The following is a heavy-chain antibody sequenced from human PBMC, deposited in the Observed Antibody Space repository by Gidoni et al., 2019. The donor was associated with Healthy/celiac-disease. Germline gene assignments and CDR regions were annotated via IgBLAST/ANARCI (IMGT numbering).Heavy chain of an antibody. CDR3: ARDSIIAAAGALSYYYYMDV. Sequence: QVQMVMSGAEVKKHGASVKISCKASGYTYTNYGTSWVRQAPGLGREWMGWIRSYNGNTNYAQKLQGRVTMTTDTSTSTAYLELRSLRSDDTAVYYCARDSIIAAAGALSYYYYMDVWGKGTTVTVSS. CDR1: GYTYTNYG. V-gene: IGHV1-18*01. CDR2: IRSYNGNT. D-gene: IGHD6-13*01. J-gene: IGHJ6*03.